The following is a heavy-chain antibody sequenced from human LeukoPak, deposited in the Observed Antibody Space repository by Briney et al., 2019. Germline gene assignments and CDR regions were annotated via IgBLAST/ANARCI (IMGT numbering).Heavy chain of an antibody. V-gene: IGHV4-34*01. D-gene: IGHD6-19*01. Sequence: SETLSPTCAVYGGSFSGYYWSWIRQPPGKGLEWTGEINHSGSTNYNPSLKSRVTISVDTSKNQFSLKLSSVTAADTAVYYCARERAVAAPRELNFDYWGQGTLVTVSS. CDR2: INHSGST. J-gene: IGHJ4*02. CDR3: ARERAVAAPRELNFDY. CDR1: GGSFSGYY.